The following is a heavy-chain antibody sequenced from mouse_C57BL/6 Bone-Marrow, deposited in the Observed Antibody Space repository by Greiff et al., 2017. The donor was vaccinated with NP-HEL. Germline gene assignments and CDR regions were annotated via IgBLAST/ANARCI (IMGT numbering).Heavy chain of an antibody. CDR3: ARHGNWYFDV. D-gene: IGHD1-1*02. CDR1: GFTFSSYG. V-gene: IGHV5-6*01. CDR2: ISSGGSYT. Sequence: EVKLVESGGDLVKPGGSLKLSCAASGFTFSSYGMSWVRQTPDKRLEWVATISSGGSYTYYPDSVKGRFTISRDNAKNTLYLQMSSLKSEDIAMYYCARHGNWYFDVWGTGTTVTVSS. J-gene: IGHJ1*03.